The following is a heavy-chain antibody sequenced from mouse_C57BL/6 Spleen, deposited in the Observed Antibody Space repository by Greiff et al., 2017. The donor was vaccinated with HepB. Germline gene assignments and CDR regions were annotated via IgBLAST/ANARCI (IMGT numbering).Heavy chain of an antibody. D-gene: IGHD3-2*02. CDR1: GYTFTSYW. CDR2: IDPSDSYT. V-gene: IGHV1-59*01. J-gene: IGHJ4*01. Sequence: QVQLQQPGAELVRPGTSVKLSCKASGYTFTSYWMHWVKQRPGQGLEWIGVIDPSDSYTNYNQKFKGKATLTVDTSSSTAYMQLSSLTSEDSAVYYCARRDSGYLYYAMDYWGQGTSVTVSS. CDR3: ARRDSGYLYYAMDY.